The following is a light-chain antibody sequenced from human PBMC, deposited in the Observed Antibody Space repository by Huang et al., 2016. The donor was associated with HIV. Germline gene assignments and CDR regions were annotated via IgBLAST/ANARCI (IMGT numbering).Light chain of an antibody. J-gene: IGKJ3*01. Sequence: ERVMTQSPVTLSVSPGERATSSGRASKSISSKLAWYQQKPGQAPRLLLGGASTRATGSPARVSGRGSGTECTLTVSSLQSEDFAVYYCQQYNNWPFTFGPGTRVDIK. V-gene: IGKV3-15*01. CDR2: GAS. CDR1: KSISSK. CDR3: QQYNNWPFT.